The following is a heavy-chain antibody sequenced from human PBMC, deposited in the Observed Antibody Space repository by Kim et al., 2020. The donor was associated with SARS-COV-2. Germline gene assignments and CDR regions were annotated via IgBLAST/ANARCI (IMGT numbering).Heavy chain of an antibody. CDR1: GFTFSSYA. Sequence: GGSLRLSCAASGFTFSSYAMSWVRQAPGKGLEWVSAISGSGGSTYYADSVKGRFTISRDNSKNTLYLQMNSLRAEDTAVYYCAKALELRYSPYGRANWGQGTLVTVSS. J-gene: IGHJ4*02. CDR3: AKALELRYSPYGRAN. CDR2: ISGSGGST. V-gene: IGHV3-23*01. D-gene: IGHD3-9*01.